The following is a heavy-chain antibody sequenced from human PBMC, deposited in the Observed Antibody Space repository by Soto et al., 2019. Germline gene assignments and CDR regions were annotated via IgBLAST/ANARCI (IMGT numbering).Heavy chain of an antibody. V-gene: IGHV1-18*04. D-gene: IGHD5-12*01. CDR3: AMHTVATSINFDY. J-gene: IGHJ4*02. Sequence: AAVKDSCKASGYIFTSYGISWVRQAPGQGLEWMGWISAHNGKTNYAQKVQGRVTMNTDTYTSKDYMELRSLRYDDTAVYYCAMHTVATSINFDYWGQGNLVTVSS. CDR1: GYIFTSYG. CDR2: ISAHNGKT.